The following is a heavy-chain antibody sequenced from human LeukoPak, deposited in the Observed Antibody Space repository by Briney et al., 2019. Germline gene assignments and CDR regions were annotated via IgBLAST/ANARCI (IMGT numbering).Heavy chain of an antibody. D-gene: IGHD6-19*01. V-gene: IGHV3-30*02. Sequence: GGSLRLSCAESGFTFSSYGMHWVRQAPGKGLEWVAFIRYDGSNKYYADSVKGRFTISRDNAKNSLYLQMNSLRAEDTAVYYCARTSSGWTAFDIWGQGTMVTVSS. CDR1: GFTFSSYG. CDR3: ARTSSGWTAFDI. CDR2: IRYDGSNK. J-gene: IGHJ3*02.